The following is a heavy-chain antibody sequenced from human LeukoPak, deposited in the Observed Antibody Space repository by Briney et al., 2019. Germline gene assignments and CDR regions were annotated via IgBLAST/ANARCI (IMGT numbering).Heavy chain of an antibody. J-gene: IGHJ6*02. CDR2: INHSGST. D-gene: IGHD5-24*01. Sequence: SETLSLTCAVYGGSFSGYYWSWIRQPPGKGLEWIGEINHSGSTNYNPPLKSRVTISVDTSKNQFSLKLSSVTAADTAVYYCARIGDVEMATITDCYYGMDVWGQGTTVTVSS. CDR3: ARIGDVEMATITDCYYGMDV. V-gene: IGHV4-34*01. CDR1: GGSFSGYY.